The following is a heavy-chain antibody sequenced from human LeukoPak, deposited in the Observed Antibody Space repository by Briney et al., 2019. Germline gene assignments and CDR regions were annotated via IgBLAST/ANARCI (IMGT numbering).Heavy chain of an antibody. Sequence: AGGSLRLSCAVSGFAVSSNYMSWVRQAPGKGLEWVSIVYSGGSTYYTDSVKGRFIISRDNSKNTLYLQMNRLRAEDTAVYYCARGGGDLNPFNYWGQGTLVTVSS. CDR2: VYSGGST. V-gene: IGHV3-66*01. J-gene: IGHJ4*02. CDR3: ARGGGDLNPFNY. D-gene: IGHD4-17*01. CDR1: GFAVSSNY.